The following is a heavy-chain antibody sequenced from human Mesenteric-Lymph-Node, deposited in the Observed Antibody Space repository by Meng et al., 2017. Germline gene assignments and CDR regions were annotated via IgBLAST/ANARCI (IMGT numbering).Heavy chain of an antibody. J-gene: IGHJ5*02. CDR1: GGSMSSGSYY. V-gene: IGHV4-30-4*01. CDR2: IYYSGST. Sequence: QLQRPGSGPGLVEPSQTLSLTCTVSGGSMSSGSYYWSWIRQPPGKGLEWIGYIYYSGSTYSNASLKSRVTISIDRSKNQFSLKLSSVTAADTAVYYCARDRKHYGERGWFDPWGQGTLVTVSS. D-gene: IGHD4-17*01. CDR3: ARDRKHYGERGWFDP.